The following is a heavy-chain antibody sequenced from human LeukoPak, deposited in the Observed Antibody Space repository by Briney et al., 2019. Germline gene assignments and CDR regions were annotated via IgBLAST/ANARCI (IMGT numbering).Heavy chain of an antibody. Sequence: SETLSLTCTVSGGSISSCYWSWIRQPPGKGLEWIGYIYYSGSTNYNPSLKSRVTISVDTSKNQFSLKLSSVTAADTAVYYCARGGYYYDSSGYWGAFDIWGQGTMVTVSS. CDR1: GGSISSCY. CDR2: IYYSGST. V-gene: IGHV4-59*01. J-gene: IGHJ3*02. D-gene: IGHD3-22*01. CDR3: ARGGYYYDSSGYWGAFDI.